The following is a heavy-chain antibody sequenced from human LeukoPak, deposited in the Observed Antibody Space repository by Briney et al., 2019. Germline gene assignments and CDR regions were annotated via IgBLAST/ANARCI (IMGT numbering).Heavy chain of an antibody. J-gene: IGHJ5*02. CDR3: ARDFTMVRGVILNWFDP. D-gene: IGHD3-10*01. V-gene: IGHV3-7*01. Sequence: PGGSLRLSCVASGFTFSSYWMTWVRQAPGKGLEWVANIKQDGSEKYYVDSVKGRFTISRDNAKNSLYLQMNSLRAEDTAVYYCARDFTMVRGVILNWFDPWGQGTLVTVSS. CDR1: GFTFSSYW. CDR2: IKQDGSEK.